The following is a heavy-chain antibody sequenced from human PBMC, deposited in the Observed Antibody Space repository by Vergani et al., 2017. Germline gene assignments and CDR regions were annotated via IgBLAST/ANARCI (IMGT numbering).Heavy chain of an antibody. CDR2: VSFRGDT. Sequence: QVKLQESVPGLVKPSETLSLTCTVSGASVNSYYWSWIRQPPGKRLEWMGYVSFRGDTLYDPSVKGRMTISRNTSSNQFSLYLPSVTAADTAVYYGSRSRIYYGAGSSEYLVQGTLVTVSS. D-gene: IGHD3-10*01. CDR1: GASVNSYY. J-gene: IGHJ4*02. V-gene: IGHV4-59*02. CDR3: SRSRIYYGAGSSEY.